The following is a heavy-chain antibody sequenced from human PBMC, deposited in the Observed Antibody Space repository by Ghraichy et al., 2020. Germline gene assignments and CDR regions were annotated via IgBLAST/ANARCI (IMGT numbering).Heavy chain of an antibody. CDR3: ARKPGTTRDNWFDP. CDR2: ISYSGDT. J-gene: IGHJ5*02. CDR1: GDSFSGYY. Sequence: SETLSLTCTVSGDSFSGYYWNWLRQPPGKGLEWIGYISYSGDTNYSPSLKSRVTISIDTSRNHFSLKLTSVTAADTAVYYCARKPGTTRDNWFDPWGQGTLVTVSS. V-gene: IGHV4-59*01. D-gene: IGHD1-7*01.